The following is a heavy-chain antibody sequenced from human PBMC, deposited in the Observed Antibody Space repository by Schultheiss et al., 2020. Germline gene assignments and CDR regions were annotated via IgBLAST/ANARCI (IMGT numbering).Heavy chain of an antibody. CDR1: GGSISSGGYY. CDR3: ARIGAYGSGSSQVAFDV. CDR2: IYYSGST. Sequence: SETLSLTCTVSGGSISSGGYYWSWIRQHPGKGLEWIGYIYYSGSTYYNPSLKSRVTISVDTSKNQFSLKLSSVTAADTAVYYCARIGAYGSGSSQVAFDVWGQGTLVNVSS. J-gene: IGHJ3*01. D-gene: IGHD3-10*01. V-gene: IGHV4-31*03.